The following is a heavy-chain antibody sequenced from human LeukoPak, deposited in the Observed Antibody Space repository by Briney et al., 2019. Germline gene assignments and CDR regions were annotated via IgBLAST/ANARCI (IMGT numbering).Heavy chain of an antibody. J-gene: IGHJ4*02. CDR2: INSRSNYI. Sequence: GGSLRLSCEASGFTFSNHNMNWVRQAPGKGLEWVSTINSRSNYIYYADSGKGRFTISRDNAKESLYLQMNSLRAEDTALYFCARDKVSVIPALDYWGQGTLVIVSS. D-gene: IGHD2/OR15-2a*01. CDR1: GFTFSNHN. V-gene: IGHV3-21*01. CDR3: ARDKVSVIPALDY.